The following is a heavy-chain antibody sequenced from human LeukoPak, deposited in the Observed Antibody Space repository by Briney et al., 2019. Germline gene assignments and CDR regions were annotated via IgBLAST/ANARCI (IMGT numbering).Heavy chain of an antibody. V-gene: IGHV4-39*07. J-gene: IGHJ5*02. CDR2: IYYSGST. CDR1: GGSISSSSYY. Sequence: PSETLSLTCTVSGGSISSSSYYWGWIRQPPGKGLEWIGSIYYSGSTYYNPSLKSRVTISVDTSKNQFSLKLSSVTAADTAVYYCARDRHYDSSGYHPLNWFDPWGQGTLVTVSS. CDR3: ARDRHYDSSGYHPLNWFDP. D-gene: IGHD3-22*01.